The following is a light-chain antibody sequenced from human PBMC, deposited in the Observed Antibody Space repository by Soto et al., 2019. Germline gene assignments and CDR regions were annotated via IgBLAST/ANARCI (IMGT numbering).Light chain of an antibody. CDR2: GAS. CDR1: QDITNS. CDR3: QQYNSYPLT. J-gene: IGKJ4*01. V-gene: IGKV1-16*02. Sequence: DIQMTQSPSSLSASIGDRVIITCRASQDITNSLAWFQQKPGKAPKSLIYGASNLHSGVPSKFSGSRSGTNFTLTISSLQPEDFAIYYCQQYNSYPLTFGGGTKVEI.